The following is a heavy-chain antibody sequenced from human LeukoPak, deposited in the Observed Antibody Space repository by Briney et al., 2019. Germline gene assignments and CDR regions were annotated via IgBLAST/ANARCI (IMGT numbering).Heavy chain of an antibody. Sequence: LSGGSLRLSCVASGFTFSNYAMSWVRQAPGKGLEWVSAISGSGGSTYYADSVKGRFTISRDNSKNTLYLQMNSLRAEDTAVYYCAKDGEITMVRGVIIRGYYFDYWGQGTLVTVSS. CDR2: ISGSGGST. V-gene: IGHV3-23*01. D-gene: IGHD3-10*01. J-gene: IGHJ4*02. CDR3: AKDGEITMVRGVIIRGYYFDY. CDR1: GFTFSNYA.